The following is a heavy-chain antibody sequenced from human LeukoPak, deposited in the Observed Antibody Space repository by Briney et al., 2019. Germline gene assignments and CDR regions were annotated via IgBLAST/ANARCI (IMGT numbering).Heavy chain of an antibody. CDR2: ISDSGAGA. CDR1: GFTFSSYA. J-gene: IGHJ4*02. CDR3: ARDDYGGNAGSFDY. D-gene: IGHD4-23*01. Sequence: GGSLRLSCAASGFTFSSYAMTWVRQPPGKGLEWVSTISDSGAGAYYADSVKGRFTISRDNSKNTLYLQMNSLRAEDTAVYYCARDDYGGNAGSFDYWGQGTLVTVSS. V-gene: IGHV3-23*01.